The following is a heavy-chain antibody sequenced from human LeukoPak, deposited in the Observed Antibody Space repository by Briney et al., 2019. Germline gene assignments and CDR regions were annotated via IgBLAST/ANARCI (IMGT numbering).Heavy chain of an antibody. CDR2: ISSSGSTI. V-gene: IGHV3-48*03. D-gene: IGHD2-21*02. CDR1: GFTFSSYE. CDR3: ARWGGGDSYYYYYMDV. Sequence: GGSLRLSCAASGFTFSSYEMNWVRQAPGKGLELVSYISSSGSTIYYADSVKGRFTISRDNAKNSLYLQMNSLRAEDTAVYYCARWGGGDSYYYYYMDVWGKGTTVTVSS. J-gene: IGHJ6*03.